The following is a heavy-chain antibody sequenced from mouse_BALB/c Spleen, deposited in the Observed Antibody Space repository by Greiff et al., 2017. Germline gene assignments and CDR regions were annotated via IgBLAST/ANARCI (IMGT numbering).Heavy chain of an antibody. J-gene: IGHJ3*01. CDR2: INPSNGGT. CDR3: TRGLYYYGSSPFAY. CDR1: GYTFTSYY. Sequence: QVQLQQSGAELVKPGDSVKLSCKASGYTFTSYYMYWVKQRPGQGLEWIGEINPSNGGTNFNEKFKSKATLTVDKSSSTAYMQLSSLTSEDSAVYYCTRGLYYYGSSPFAYWGQGTLVTVSA. D-gene: IGHD1-1*01. V-gene: IGHV1S81*02.